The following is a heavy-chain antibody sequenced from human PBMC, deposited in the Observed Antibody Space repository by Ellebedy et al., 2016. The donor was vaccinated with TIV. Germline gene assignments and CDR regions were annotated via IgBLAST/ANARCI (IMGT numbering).Heavy chain of an antibody. J-gene: IGHJ4*02. CDR2: IKQDGSEK. D-gene: IGHD6-13*01. V-gene: IGHV3-7*03. Sequence: GESLKISCAASGFSFTTYEMTWVRQAPGKGLEWVANIKQDGSEKYYVDSVKGRFTISRDNAKNSLYLQMNSLRAEDTAVYYCARASPSSSWSYFFDYWGLGTLVTVSS. CDR1: GFSFTTYE. CDR3: ARASPSSSWSYFFDY.